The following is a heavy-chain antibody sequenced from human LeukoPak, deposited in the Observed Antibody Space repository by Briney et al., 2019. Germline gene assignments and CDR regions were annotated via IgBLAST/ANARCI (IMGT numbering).Heavy chain of an antibody. V-gene: IGHV3-74*01. CDR3: AKGHSGWYYFDY. CDR1: GFTVSSYW. D-gene: IGHD6-19*01. J-gene: IGHJ4*02. CDR2: INSDGSST. Sequence: GGSLRLSCAASGFTVSSYWTHWVRQAPGKGLVWVSRINSDGSSTNYADSVKGRFTISRDNSKNTLYLQMNSLRAEDTAVYYCAKGHSGWYYFDYWGQGTLVTVSS.